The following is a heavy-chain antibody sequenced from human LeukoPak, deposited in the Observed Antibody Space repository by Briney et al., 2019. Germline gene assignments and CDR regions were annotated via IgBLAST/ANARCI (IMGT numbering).Heavy chain of an antibody. Sequence: SETLSLSCAVYGGSFSGYCWSWIRQPPGKGLEWIGEINHSGSTNYNPSLKSRVTISVDTSKNQFSLKLSSVTAADTAVYYCARRPDILTGKFDYWGQGTLVTVSS. D-gene: IGHD3-9*01. CDR1: GGSFSGYC. V-gene: IGHV4-34*01. J-gene: IGHJ4*02. CDR3: ARRPDILTGKFDY. CDR2: INHSGST.